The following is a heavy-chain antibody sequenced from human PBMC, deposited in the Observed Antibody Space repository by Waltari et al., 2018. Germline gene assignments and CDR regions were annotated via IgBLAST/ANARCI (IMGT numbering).Heavy chain of an antibody. Sequence: EVQLVESGGGSVQPGGSLRLSCAASGMPFRNYWMNWVRQAPGKGLEWVANRKQDGSEKNYVDSVEGRFSISRDNAQNALYLQMNSLRAEDTAIYYCVTGLTTVTAKDYFDHWGQGALVTVSS. D-gene: IGHD4-17*01. V-gene: IGHV3-7*01. J-gene: IGHJ4*02. CDR2: RKQDGSEK. CDR3: VTGLTTVTAKDYFDH. CDR1: GMPFRNYW.